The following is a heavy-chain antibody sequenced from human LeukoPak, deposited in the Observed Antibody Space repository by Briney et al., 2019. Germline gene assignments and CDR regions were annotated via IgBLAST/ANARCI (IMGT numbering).Heavy chain of an antibody. V-gene: IGHV4-39*01. D-gene: IGHD4-23*01. Sequence: PSETLSLTCTVSGGSISSSSYYWGWIRQPPGKGLEWIGSIYYSGSTYYNPSLKSRVTISVDTSKNQFSLKLSSVTAADTAVYYCARGIDGGNSGGVIFDYWGQRTLVTVSS. CDR3: ARGIDGGNSGGVIFDY. CDR2: IYYSGST. J-gene: IGHJ4*02. CDR1: GGSISSSSYY.